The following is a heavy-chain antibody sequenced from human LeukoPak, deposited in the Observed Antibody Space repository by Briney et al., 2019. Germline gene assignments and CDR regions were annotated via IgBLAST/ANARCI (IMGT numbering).Heavy chain of an antibody. D-gene: IGHD2/OR15-2a*01. CDR1: GFTVTSSY. J-gene: IGHJ4*02. CDR3: ARRILGPIDD. V-gene: IGHV3-53*01. CDR2: IYPTGAT. Sequence: PGGSLRLSCAASGFTVTSSYMTWVRQTPGKGLEWVSVIYPTGATYYADSVKGRFTISRDNSKNTVSLQMNSLIADDTALYYCARRILGPIDDWGQGTLVTVSS.